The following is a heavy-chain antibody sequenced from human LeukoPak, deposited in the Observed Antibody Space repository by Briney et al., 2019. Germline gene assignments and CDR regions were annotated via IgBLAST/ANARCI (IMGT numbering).Heavy chain of an antibody. CDR2: IKQDGSEK. CDR1: GFTFSSYW. Sequence: GGSLRLPCAASGFTFSSYWMSWVRQAPGKGLEWVAHIKQDGSEKYYVDSVKGRFTISRDNAKNSLYLQMNSLRAEDTAVYYCARVGYDSSGYFLNWFDPWGQGTLVTVSS. J-gene: IGHJ5*02. V-gene: IGHV3-7*01. CDR3: ARVGYDSSGYFLNWFDP. D-gene: IGHD3-22*01.